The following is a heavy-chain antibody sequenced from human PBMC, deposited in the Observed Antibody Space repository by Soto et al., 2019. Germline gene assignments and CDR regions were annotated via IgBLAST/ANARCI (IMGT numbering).Heavy chain of an antibody. J-gene: IGHJ4*02. D-gene: IGHD1-26*01. CDR1: GFSFSNGW. CDR3: STDDWE. Sequence: EVQLVESGGGLVKPGGSLRLSCAASGFSFSNGWMSWVRQAPGKGLEWVGRIKSKIHGGTTDYAAHVKGRFTISRDDSKNTLYLQMHSLQTEDTAVYYCSTDDWEWGQGTRVTVSS. V-gene: IGHV3-15*05. CDR2: IKSKIHGGTT.